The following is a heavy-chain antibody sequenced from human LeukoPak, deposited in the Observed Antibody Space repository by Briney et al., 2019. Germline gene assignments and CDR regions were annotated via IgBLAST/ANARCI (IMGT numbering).Heavy chain of an antibody. CDR3: ARSRRRWLEGAFDI. D-gene: IGHD5-24*01. CDR1: GDSINGYY. Sequence: SETPSLTCTVSGDSINGYYWTWIRQPPGKGLEWIGYLYHSGSTKYNPSLKSRVTISGDTSKNQFSLRLSSVTAADTAVYYCARSRRRWLEGAFDIWGQGTLVTVSS. J-gene: IGHJ3*02. V-gene: IGHV4-59*01. CDR2: LYHSGST.